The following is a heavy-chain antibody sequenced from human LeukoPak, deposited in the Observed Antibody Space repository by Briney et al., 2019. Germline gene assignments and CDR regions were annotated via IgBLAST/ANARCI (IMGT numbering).Heavy chain of an antibody. CDR1: GFTFTKYW. CDR3: ARDLWAQQEGDGFDI. D-gene: IGHD6-13*01. V-gene: IGHV3-7*03. J-gene: IGHJ3*02. Sequence: GGSLRLSCAASGFTFTKYWMSWVRQAPGKRLECEASINQDESVKRYVDSAKGRFTIPRDNTQNSVYLEMNSLTAEDTALYYCARDLWAQQEGDGFDIWGQGTMVTVSS. CDR2: INQDESVK.